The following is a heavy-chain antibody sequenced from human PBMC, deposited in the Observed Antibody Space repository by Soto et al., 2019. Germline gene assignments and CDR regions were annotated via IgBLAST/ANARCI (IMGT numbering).Heavy chain of an antibody. CDR2: FYSSGSP. CDR3: AREFYYDSSGIGFDS. Sequence: SETLSLTCTVSGGSLRGYYWSWIRQPPGKGLEWIGDFYSSGSPHHNPSLKNRVSISEDRSKNEFSLKLSSVTAADTAIYYCAREFYYDSSGIGFDSWGQGTLVTVSS. V-gene: IGHV4-59*01. CDR1: GGSLRGYY. D-gene: IGHD3-22*01. J-gene: IGHJ4*02.